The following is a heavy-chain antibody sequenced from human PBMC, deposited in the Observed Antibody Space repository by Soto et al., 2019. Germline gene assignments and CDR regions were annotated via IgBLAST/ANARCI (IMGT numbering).Heavy chain of an antibody. Sequence: ASVKVSCKASGYTFTGYYMHWVRQAPGQGLEWMGWINPNSGGTNYAQKFQGWVTMTRDTSISTAYMELRRLRSDDTAVYYCARDPREKSYYDFWSGYFVGVYWGQGTLVTVSS. D-gene: IGHD3-3*01. CDR2: INPNSGGT. CDR1: GYTFTGYY. J-gene: IGHJ4*02. V-gene: IGHV1-2*04. CDR3: ARDPREKSYYDFWSGYFVGVY.